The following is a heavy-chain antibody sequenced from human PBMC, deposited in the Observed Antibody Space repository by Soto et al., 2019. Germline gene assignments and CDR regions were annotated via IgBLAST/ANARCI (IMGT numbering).Heavy chain of an antibody. V-gene: IGHV3-30-3*01. CDR3: ARDFGRGVVVPAAIYFDY. J-gene: IGHJ4*02. CDR2: ISYDGSNK. Sequence: QVQLVESGGGVVQPGRSLRLSCAASGFTFSSYAMHWVRQAPGKGLEWVAVISYDGSNKYYADSVKGRFTISKDNSKNTLYLQMNSLRAEDTAVYYCARDFGRGVVVPAAIYFDYWGQGTLVTVSS. CDR1: GFTFSSYA. D-gene: IGHD2-2*01.